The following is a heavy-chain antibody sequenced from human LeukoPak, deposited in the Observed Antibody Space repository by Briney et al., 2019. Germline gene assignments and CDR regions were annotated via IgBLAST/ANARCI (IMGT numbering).Heavy chain of an antibody. Sequence: SETLSLTCAVYGGSFSNYYWSWIRQPPGKGLEWIGEINDSGRANYNPSLMSRVTVSVDTSKNQFSLRLTSVTATDTAVYYCARRWNYGRNYYIDVWGNGATVGDSS. J-gene: IGHJ6*03. CDR3: ARRWNYGRNYYIDV. V-gene: IGHV4-34*01. D-gene: IGHD1-7*01. CDR2: INDSGRA. CDR1: GGSFSNYY.